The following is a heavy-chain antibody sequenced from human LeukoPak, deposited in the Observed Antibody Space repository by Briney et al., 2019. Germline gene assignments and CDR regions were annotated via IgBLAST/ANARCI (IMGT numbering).Heavy chain of an antibody. J-gene: IGHJ5*02. D-gene: IGHD6-13*01. V-gene: IGHV3-48*01. CDR1: GFTFSSYI. CDR2: ISSSSSTI. Sequence: GGSLRLSCAASGFTFSSYIMNWVRQAPGKGLEWVSYISSSSSTIYYADSVKGRFTISRDNAKNSLYLQMNSLRVEDTAVYYCASSQQPSNWFDPWGQGTLVTVSS. CDR3: ASSQQPSNWFDP.